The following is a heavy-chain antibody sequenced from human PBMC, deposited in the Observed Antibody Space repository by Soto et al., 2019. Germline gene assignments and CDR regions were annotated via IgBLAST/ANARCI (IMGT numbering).Heavy chain of an antibody. V-gene: IGHV3-11*06. CDR2: LSSSSRST. D-gene: IGHD1-1*01. CDR1: GFPFGDYY. J-gene: IGHJ2*01. Sequence: GGSLRLSFEASGFPFGDYYMSWIRQSPERRLEWLSFLSSSSRSTKYADSVRGRFTISRDKAENALYVGTKIGRAEDTAVYYCARRFGSLPTAYLELWGRGALVTVSS. CDR3: ARRFGSLPTAYLEL.